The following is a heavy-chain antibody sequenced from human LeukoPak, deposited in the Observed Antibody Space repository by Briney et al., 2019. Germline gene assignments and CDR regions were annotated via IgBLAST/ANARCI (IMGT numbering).Heavy chain of an antibody. V-gene: IGHV1-8*01. CDR2: MNPNGGNT. Sequence: ASVKVSCKASGYTFTSYDTKWVRQATGHGVEWMGWMNPNGGNTGYAQKFQGGVTMTMNTSISTAYMELSSLIYEDAAVYYCARGSSWLYYFDYWGQGTLVTVSS. D-gene: IGHD6-13*01. CDR1: GYTFTSYD. J-gene: IGHJ4*02. CDR3: ARGSSWLYYFDY.